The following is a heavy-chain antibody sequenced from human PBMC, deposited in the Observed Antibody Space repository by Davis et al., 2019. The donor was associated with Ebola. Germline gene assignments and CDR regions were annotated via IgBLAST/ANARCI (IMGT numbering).Heavy chain of an antibody. CDR1: GYSFTSYW. CDR2: IFTGDSDT. CDR3: ATLRRAITGFDDGYDI. J-gene: IGHJ3*02. V-gene: IGHV5-51*01. D-gene: IGHD5-24*01. Sequence: GESLKISCKGSGYSFTSYWIVWVRQMPGKGLEWMGVIFTGDSDTRYSPSFRGQVPISADNSIKTAFLQWSSLKASDTAIYYCATLRRAITGFDDGYDIWGQGTMVTVSS.